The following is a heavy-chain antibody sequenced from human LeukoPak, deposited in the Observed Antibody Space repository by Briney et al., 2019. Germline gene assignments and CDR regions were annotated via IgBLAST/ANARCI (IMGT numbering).Heavy chain of an antibody. J-gene: IGHJ4*02. D-gene: IGHD4-11*01. CDR2: INPDGGGT. V-gene: IGHV1-2*02. CDR1: VYTFTAFH. CDR3: ARSHVYTNYVGP. Sequence: ASVKRSCKASVYTFTAFHINWVRHAPGQRLEWMGWINPDGGGTMFGQRCPGRVSMIRDTSIRSAYMDLGSLGSDEPAVYYWARSHVYTNYVGPWGRGSLVTVPS.